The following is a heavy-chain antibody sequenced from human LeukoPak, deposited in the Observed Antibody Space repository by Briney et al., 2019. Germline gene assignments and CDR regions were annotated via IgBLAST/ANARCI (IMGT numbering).Heavy chain of an antibody. J-gene: IGHJ4*02. CDR2: IIPIFGTA. CDR1: GGTFSSYA. Sequence: SVKVSCKASGGTFSSYAISWVRQAPGQGLEWMGGIIPIFGTANYAQKFQGRVTITADKSTSTAYMGLSSLKSEDTAVYYCARVWRVGWYYFDYWGQGTLVTVSS. V-gene: IGHV1-69*06. CDR3: ARVWRVGWYYFDY. D-gene: IGHD6-19*01.